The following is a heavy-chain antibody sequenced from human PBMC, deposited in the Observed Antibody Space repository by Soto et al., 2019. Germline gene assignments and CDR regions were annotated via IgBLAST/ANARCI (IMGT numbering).Heavy chain of an antibody. CDR1: GYTFTGYY. V-gene: IGHV1-2*04. CDR3: ARVQPPDDIVVVVAPRDDAFDI. D-gene: IGHD2-15*01. Sequence: ASVKVSCKASGYTFTGYYMHWVRQAPGQGLEWMGWINPNSGGTNYAQKFQGWVTMTRDTSISTAYMELSRLRSDDTAVYYCARVQPPDDIVVVVAPRDDAFDIWGQGTMVTVSS. CDR2: INPNSGGT. J-gene: IGHJ3*02.